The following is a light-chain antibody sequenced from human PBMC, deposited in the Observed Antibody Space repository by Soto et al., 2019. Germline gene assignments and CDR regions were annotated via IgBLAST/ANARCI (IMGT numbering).Light chain of an antibody. Sequence: DIQMTQSPSSLSASVGDIVTITCRASRIIDTYVDWYQQKPGKAPDLLIYLASTLQVGVPSRFSGSGSGTDFTRTISGLQPEDFATYYCKHSYNTPITFGQGKRLDIK. CDR2: LAS. V-gene: IGKV1-39*01. J-gene: IGKJ5*01. CDR3: KHSYNTPIT. CDR1: RIIDTY.